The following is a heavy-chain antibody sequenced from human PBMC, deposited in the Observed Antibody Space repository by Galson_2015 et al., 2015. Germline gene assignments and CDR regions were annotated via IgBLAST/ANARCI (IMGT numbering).Heavy chain of an antibody. Sequence: SLRLSCAASGFTFSSYGMHWVRQAPGKGLEWVAVISYDGSNKYYADSVKGRFTISRDNSKNTLYLQMNSLRAEDTAVTYCATDGSYYDYWGQGTLVTVSS. CDR1: GFTFSSYG. CDR3: ATDGSYYDY. CDR2: ISYDGSNK. D-gene: IGHD1-26*01. J-gene: IGHJ4*02. V-gene: IGHV3-30*03.